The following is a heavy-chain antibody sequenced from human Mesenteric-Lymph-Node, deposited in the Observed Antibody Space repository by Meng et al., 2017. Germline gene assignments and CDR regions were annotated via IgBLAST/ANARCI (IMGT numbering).Heavy chain of an antibody. D-gene: IGHD2/OR15-2a*01. CDR2: VYYTGIT. CDR3: ARGFYDSRANFYDS. Sequence: SETLSLTCSVSGSSISSYYWSWIRQPPGKGLEWIGYVYYTGITNYNSSLKSRVSISVDTSKNQFSLRLSSLVAADTAVYYCARGFYDSRANFYDSWGQGTLVTVSS. J-gene: IGHJ4*02. V-gene: IGHV4-59*01. CDR1: GSSISSYY.